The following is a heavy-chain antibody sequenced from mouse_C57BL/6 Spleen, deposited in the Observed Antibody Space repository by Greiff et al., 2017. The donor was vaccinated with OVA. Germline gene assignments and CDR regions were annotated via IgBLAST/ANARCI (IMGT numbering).Heavy chain of an antibody. J-gene: IGHJ3*01. D-gene: IGHD1-1*01. Sequence: VQLQQSGPELVKPGASVKMSCKASGYTFTDYNMHWVKQSHGKSLEWIGYINPNNGGTSYNQKFKGKATLTVNKSSSTAYMELRSLTSEDSAVYYCARASVVEDWFAYWGQGTLVTVSA. V-gene: IGHV1-22*01. CDR3: ARASVVEDWFAY. CDR2: INPNNGGT. CDR1: GYTFTDYN.